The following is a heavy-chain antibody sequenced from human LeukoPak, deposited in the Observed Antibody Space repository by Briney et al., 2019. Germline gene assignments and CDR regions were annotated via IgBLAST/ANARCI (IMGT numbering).Heavy chain of an antibody. V-gene: IGHV3-21*01. J-gene: IGHJ4*02. CDR2: ISSSSSNYI. Sequence: GGSLRLSCAASGFTFSSYSMNWVRQAPGKGLEWVSSISSSSSNYIYYADSVKGRFTISRDNAKNSVYLQMNSLRAEDTAVYYCARYDSSDYYFDYWGQGTLVTVSS. CDR1: GFTFSSYS. CDR3: ARYDSSDYYFDY. D-gene: IGHD3-22*01.